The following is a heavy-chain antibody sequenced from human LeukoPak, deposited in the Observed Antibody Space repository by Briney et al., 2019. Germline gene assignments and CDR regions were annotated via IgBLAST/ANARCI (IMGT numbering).Heavy chain of an antibody. Sequence: PGRSLRLSCAASGFTFSSYAMHWVRQAPGKGLEWVAVISYDGSNKYYADSVKGRFTISRDNSKNTLYLQMNSLRAEDTAVYYCARDVRNFAYCGGDCYMRGYYFDYWGQGTLVTVSS. CDR3: ARDVRNFAYCGGDCYMRGYYFDY. J-gene: IGHJ4*02. D-gene: IGHD2-21*02. CDR2: ISYDGSNK. CDR1: GFTFSSYA. V-gene: IGHV3-30-3*01.